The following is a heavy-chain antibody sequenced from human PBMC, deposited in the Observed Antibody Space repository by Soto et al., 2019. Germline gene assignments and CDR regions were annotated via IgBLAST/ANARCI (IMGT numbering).Heavy chain of an antibody. Sequence: QVQLVESGGGVVQPGRSLRLSCAASGFTFSSYGMHWVRQAPGKGLEWVAVIWYDGSNKYYADSVKGRFTISRDNSKNTLYLQMNSLRAEDTAVYYCARDTAAAQYYYYGMDVWGQGTTVTVSS. V-gene: IGHV3-33*01. CDR3: ARDTAAAQYYYYGMDV. D-gene: IGHD6-13*01. CDR1: GFTFSSYG. CDR2: IWYDGSNK. J-gene: IGHJ6*02.